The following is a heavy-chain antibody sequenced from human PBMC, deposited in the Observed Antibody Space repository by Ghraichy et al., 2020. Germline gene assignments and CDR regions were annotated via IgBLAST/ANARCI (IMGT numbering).Heavy chain of an antibody. CDR2: IYPGDSDT. V-gene: IGHV5-51*01. J-gene: IGHJ6*02. CDR3: ARRGVYYDSSGYSLDV. D-gene: IGHD3-22*01. Sequence: GESLNISCKGSGYSFTSYWIGWVRQMPGKGLEWMGIIYPGDSDTRYSPSFQGQVTISADKSISTAYLQWSSLKASDTAMYYCARRGVYYDSSGYSLDVWGQGTTVTVSS. CDR1: GYSFTSYW.